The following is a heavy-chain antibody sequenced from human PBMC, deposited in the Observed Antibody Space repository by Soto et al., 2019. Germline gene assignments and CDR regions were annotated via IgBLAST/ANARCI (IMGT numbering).Heavy chain of an antibody. J-gene: IGHJ5*02. D-gene: IGHD3-10*01. CDR1: GYTFSMYW. CDR2: IYPGDSET. V-gene: IGHV5-51*01. Sequence: PGVPMKISCKTCGYTFSMYWIGWLRQMHGKGLEWMGIIYPGDSETRYSPSFQGQVTISVDKSISIAYLQWSDLKASDTAMYYCARHRVSYLAERGVDDCVPGRPSTDP. CDR3: ARHRVSYLAERGVDDCVPGRPSTDP.